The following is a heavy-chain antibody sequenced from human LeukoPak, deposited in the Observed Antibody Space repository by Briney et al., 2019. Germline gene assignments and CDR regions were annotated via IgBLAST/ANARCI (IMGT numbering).Heavy chain of an antibody. J-gene: IGHJ4*02. D-gene: IGHD2-21*02. V-gene: IGHV3-23*01. CDR1: GFTFSNYG. Sequence: GGSLRLSCAASGFTFSNYGMSWVRQAPGKGLEWVSVIRGSGGGTYYAGSVKGRFTISRDNSKNTVYLQMNSLRAEDTAVYYCVKARMPHCGTDCLESWGQGTLVAVSS. CDR2: IRGSGGGT. CDR3: VKARMPHCGTDCLES.